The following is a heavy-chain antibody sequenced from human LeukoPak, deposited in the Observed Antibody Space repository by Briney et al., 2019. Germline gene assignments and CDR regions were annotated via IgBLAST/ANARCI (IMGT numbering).Heavy chain of an antibody. D-gene: IGHD3-10*02. CDR3: AELGITMIGGV. Sequence: GGSLRLSCAASGFTLSSYEMNWVRQAPGKGLEWVSYISSSGSAIYYADSVKGRFTISRDNAKNSLYLQMNSLRAEDTAVYYCAELGITMIGGVWGKGTTVTISS. J-gene: IGHJ6*04. CDR2: ISSSGSAI. V-gene: IGHV3-48*03. CDR1: GFTLSSYE.